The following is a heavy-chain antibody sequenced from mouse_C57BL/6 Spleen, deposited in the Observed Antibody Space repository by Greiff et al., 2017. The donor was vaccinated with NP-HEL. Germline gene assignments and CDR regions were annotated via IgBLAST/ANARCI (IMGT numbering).Heavy chain of an antibody. V-gene: IGHV5-16*01. D-gene: IGHD1-1*01. CDR2: INYDGSST. CDR1: GFTFSDYY. CDR3: AREEYYGSSYDAMDY. Sequence: EVMLVESEGGLVQPGSSMKLSCTASGFTFSDYYMAWVRQVPEKGLEWVANINYDGSSTYYLDSLKSRFIISRDNAKNILYLQMSSLKSEDTATYYCAREEYYGSSYDAMDYWGQGTSVTVSS. J-gene: IGHJ4*01.